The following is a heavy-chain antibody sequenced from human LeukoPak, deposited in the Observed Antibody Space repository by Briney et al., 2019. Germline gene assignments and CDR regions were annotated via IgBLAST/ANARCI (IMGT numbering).Heavy chain of an antibody. CDR2: SSGSGDTT. D-gene: IGHD3-22*01. CDR1: GFTLSNYA. J-gene: IGHJ4*02. V-gene: IGHV3-23*01. CDR3: AKGGSSAYYPYYFDH. Sequence: GGSLRLSCAASGFTLSNYAMTWVRQAPGKGLEWVSASSGSGDTTYYAAPVKGRFTISRDNSKNTLYLEMNSLRAEDTAEYYCAKGGSSAYYPYYFDHWGRGALVTVSS.